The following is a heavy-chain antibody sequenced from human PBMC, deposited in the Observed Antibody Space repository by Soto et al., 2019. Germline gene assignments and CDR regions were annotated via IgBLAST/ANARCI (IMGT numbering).Heavy chain of an antibody. D-gene: IGHD6-19*01. V-gene: IGHV3-23*01. CDR2: SSGVDGST. CDR3: VHMKVYISRWYDSYYYGLDV. CDR1: GFTFSSSA. Sequence: EVQLLESGGGLVQPGGSLRLSCAASGFTFSSSAMSWVRQAPGTGLEWVSASSGVDGSTYYADSVKGRVTISRDDSKSTLYLQMNSLTPEDTAIYYCVHMKVYISRWYDSYYYGLDVWGQGTTVTVSS. J-gene: IGHJ6*02.